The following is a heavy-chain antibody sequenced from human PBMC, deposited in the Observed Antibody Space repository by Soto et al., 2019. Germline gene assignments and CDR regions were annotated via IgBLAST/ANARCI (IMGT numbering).Heavy chain of an antibody. J-gene: IGHJ4*02. Sequence: TSETLSLTCIVSGGSVSSDNYFWSWVRQPPGKGLEWIGEIYHSGSTNYNPSLKSRVTISVDKSKNQFSLKLSSVTAADTAVYYCARSSHSSGWYVVDYWGQGTLVTVSS. CDR3: ARSSHSSGWYVVDY. D-gene: IGHD6-19*01. CDR1: GGSVSSDNYF. V-gene: IGHV4-4*02. CDR2: IYHSGST.